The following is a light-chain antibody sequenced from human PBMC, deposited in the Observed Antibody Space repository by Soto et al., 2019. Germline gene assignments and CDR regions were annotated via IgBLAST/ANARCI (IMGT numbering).Light chain of an antibody. J-gene: IGKJ4*01. V-gene: IGKV1-5*01. CDR2: DAS. Sequence: IQMTQSPSTLSASVGDRVTITCRASQSISSWLAWYQQKPGKAPKLLIYDASSLESGVPSRFSGSGPATEFTLPISSLQPDDFATYYCQQYNISPLTFGGGTKVDIK. CDR3: QQYNISPLT. CDR1: QSISSW.